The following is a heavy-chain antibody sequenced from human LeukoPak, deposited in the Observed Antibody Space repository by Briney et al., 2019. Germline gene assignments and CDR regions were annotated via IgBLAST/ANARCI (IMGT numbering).Heavy chain of an antibody. CDR3: AKEDYDYGAFDI. Sequence: PSETLSLTCAVYGGSFSGYYWSWIRQPPGKGLEWIGEINHSGGTNYNPSLKSRVTISVDTSKNQFSLKLSSVTAADTAVYYCAKEDYDYGAFDIWGQGTVVTVSS. D-gene: IGHD3-16*01. V-gene: IGHV4-34*01. CDR2: INHSGGT. J-gene: IGHJ3*02. CDR1: GGSFSGYY.